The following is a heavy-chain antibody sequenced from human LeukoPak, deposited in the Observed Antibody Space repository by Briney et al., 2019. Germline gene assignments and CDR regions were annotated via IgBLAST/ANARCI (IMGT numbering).Heavy chain of an antibody. CDR3: ASQVWHYYYGMDV. CDR2: IYYSGST. D-gene: IGHD2-8*01. V-gene: IGHV4-59*06. J-gene: IGHJ6*02. CDR1: GGSISSYY. Sequence: SETLSLTCTVSGGSISSYYWSWIRQHPGKGLEWIGYIYYSGSTYYNPSLKSRVTISVDTSKNQFSLKLSSVTAADTAVYYCASQVWHYYYGMDVGGQGTTVTVSS.